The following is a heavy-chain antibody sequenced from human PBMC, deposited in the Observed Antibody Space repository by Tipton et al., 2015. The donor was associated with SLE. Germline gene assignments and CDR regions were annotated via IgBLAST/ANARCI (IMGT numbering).Heavy chain of an antibody. CDR3: ARGGEAAAGYSWFDP. Sequence: TLSLTCTVSGVSFSDYSRSWVRQPPGKGLEWIGYFYYGGSTNYNPSLKSRVTISVDTSKNQFSLKLTSVTAADTATYYCARGGEAAAGYSWFDPWGQGTLVTVSS. V-gene: IGHV4-59*01. D-gene: IGHD6-13*01. CDR2: FYYGGST. CDR1: GVSFSDYS. J-gene: IGHJ5*02.